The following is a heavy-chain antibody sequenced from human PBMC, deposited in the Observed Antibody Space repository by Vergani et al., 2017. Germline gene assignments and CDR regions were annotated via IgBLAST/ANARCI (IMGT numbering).Heavy chain of an antibody. J-gene: IGHJ4*02. CDR1: GFTFSSYS. CDR2: ISSSSSYI. V-gene: IGHV3-21*01. D-gene: IGHD5-24*01. Sequence: EVQLVESGGGLVKPGGSLRLSCAASGFTFSSYSMNWVRQAPGKGLEWVSSISSSSSYIYYADSVKGRFTISRDNAKNSLYLQMNSLRAEDTAVYYCARYLVSDGYSYFDYWGQGTLVTVSS. CDR3: ARYLVSDGYSYFDY.